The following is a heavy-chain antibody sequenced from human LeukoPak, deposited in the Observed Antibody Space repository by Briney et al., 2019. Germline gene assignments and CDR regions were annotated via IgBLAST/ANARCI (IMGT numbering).Heavy chain of an antibody. CDR3: ARDAYYYDSSGYVDY. CDR1: GFTSSNYA. CDR2: ISGVVETT. Sequence: GGSLRLSCAASGFTSSNYAMSWVRQAPGKGLEWVAAISGVVETTNYADSAKGRFIISRDNSKNTLYLQMRSLRAEDTAVYYCARDAYYYDSSGYVDYWGQGTLVTVSS. V-gene: IGHV3-23*01. J-gene: IGHJ4*02. D-gene: IGHD3-22*01.